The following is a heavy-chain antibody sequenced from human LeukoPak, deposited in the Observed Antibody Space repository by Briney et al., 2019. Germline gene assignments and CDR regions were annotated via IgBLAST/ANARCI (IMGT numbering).Heavy chain of an antibody. D-gene: IGHD6-6*01. CDR1: GFTFSSYG. Sequence: GRSLRLSCAASGFTFSSYGMHWVRQAPGKGLEWVAVISYDGSNKYYADSVKGRFTISRDNSKNTLYLQMNSLRAEDTAVYYCARDSDAYSSSSGSIDYWGQGTLVTVSS. J-gene: IGHJ4*02. CDR2: ISYDGSNK. CDR3: ARDSDAYSSSSGSIDY. V-gene: IGHV3-30*03.